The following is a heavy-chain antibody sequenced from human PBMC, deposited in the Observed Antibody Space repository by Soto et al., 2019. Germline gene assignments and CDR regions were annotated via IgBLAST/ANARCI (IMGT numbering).Heavy chain of an antibody. V-gene: IGHV2-5*02. D-gene: IGHD3-3*01. CDR3: AHRVLRTVFGLVTTTAIYFDF. CDR2: IYWDDDK. J-gene: IGHJ4*02. CDR1: GFSLTTSGVG. Sequence: QITLNESGPTQVNPRQTLTLTCTFSGFSLTTSGVGVGWIRQSPGKAPEWLALIYWDDDKRYIPSLKSRLIITKDTSKNQVVLTMADLDPADTATYYCAHRVLRTVFGLVTTTAIYFDFWGQGTPVAVSS.